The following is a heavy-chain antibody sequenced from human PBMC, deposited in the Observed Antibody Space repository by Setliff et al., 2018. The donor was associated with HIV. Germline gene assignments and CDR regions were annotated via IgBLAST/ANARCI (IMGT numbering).Heavy chain of an antibody. CDR2: IYYTGFA. D-gene: IGHD1-1*01. CDR1: GDSMSSGSYF. CDR3: TREGRGDPAMATTRIDY. V-gene: IGHV4-39*02. J-gene: IGHJ4*02. Sequence: PSETLSLTCSVSGDSMSSGSYFWGWIRQTPGKGLEWIGNIYYTGFAYYNPSLKSRVTISLDTSKTHFFLNLTSVTDADTAVYFCTREGRGDPAMATTRIDYWGQGKRVTVSS.